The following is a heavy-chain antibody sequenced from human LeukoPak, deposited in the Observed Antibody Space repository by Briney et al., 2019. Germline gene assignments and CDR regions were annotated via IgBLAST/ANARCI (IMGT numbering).Heavy chain of an antibody. J-gene: IGHJ6*02. V-gene: IGHV3-23*01. Sequence: GGSLRLSCAGSGFPFSSDAMNWVRQAPGKGLEWVASISGSTGSTQYADSVKGRFTISRDDAQNSLYLQMNSLRAEDTAVYYCAKNTWKSSDSGRGRMDVWGQGTTVAVSS. CDR2: ISGSTGST. CDR3: AKNTWKSSDSGRGRMDV. CDR1: GFPFSSDA. D-gene: IGHD3-10*01.